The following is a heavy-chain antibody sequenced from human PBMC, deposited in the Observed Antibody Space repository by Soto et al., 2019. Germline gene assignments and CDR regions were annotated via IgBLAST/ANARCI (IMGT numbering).Heavy chain of an antibody. J-gene: IGHJ4*02. V-gene: IGHV4-31*03. Sequence: PSETLSLTCTVSGGSISSGGYYWSWIGQHPGKGLEWIGYIYYSGSTYYNPSLKSRVTISVDTSKNQFSLKLSSVTAADTAVYYCSRGPGGVRYPGWLSYFDYWGQGTLVTVPQ. CDR3: SRGPGGVRYPGWLSYFDY. D-gene: IGHD3-16*01. CDR1: GGSISSGGYY. CDR2: IYYSGST.